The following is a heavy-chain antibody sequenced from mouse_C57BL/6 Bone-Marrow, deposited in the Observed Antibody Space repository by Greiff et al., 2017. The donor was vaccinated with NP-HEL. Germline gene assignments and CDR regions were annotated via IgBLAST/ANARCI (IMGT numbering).Heavy chain of an antibody. D-gene: IGHD1-1*01. J-gene: IGHJ4*01. Sequence: EVKLMESGGDLVKPGGSLKLSCAASGFTFSSYGMSWVRQTPDKRLEWVATISSGGSYTYYPDSVKGRFTIYRDNAKNTLYLQMSSLKSEDTAMYYCARHEGYYGSSYRAMDYWGQGTSVTVSS. CDR3: ARHEGYYGSSYRAMDY. CDR1: GFTFSSYG. V-gene: IGHV5-6*01. CDR2: ISSGGSYT.